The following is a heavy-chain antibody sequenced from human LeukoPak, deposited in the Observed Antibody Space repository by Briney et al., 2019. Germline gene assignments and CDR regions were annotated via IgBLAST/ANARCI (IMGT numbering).Heavy chain of an antibody. V-gene: IGHV3-30-3*01. D-gene: IGHD6-19*01. Sequence: PGGSLRLSCAASGFTFSSYAMHWVRQAPGKGLEWVAVISYDGSNKYYADSVKGRFTISRDNAKNTLYLQMNSLRAEDTAVYYCARARYSSGWYSSYYYYGMDVWGQGTTVTVSS. CDR1: GFTFSSYA. CDR2: ISYDGSNK. J-gene: IGHJ6*02. CDR3: ARARYSSGWYSSYYYYGMDV.